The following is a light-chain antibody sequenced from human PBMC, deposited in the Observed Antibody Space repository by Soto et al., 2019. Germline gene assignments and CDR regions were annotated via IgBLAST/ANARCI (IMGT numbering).Light chain of an antibody. CDR2: AAS. CDR1: QGISNY. Sequence: DIQMTQSPSSLPASVGDRVTITCRASQGISNYLAWYQQKPGKVPKLLIYAASTLQSGVPSRFSGSGSGTDLTLTISSLQPEDVATYYCQKYNSAPPWTFGQGTKVEIK. CDR3: QKYNSAPPWT. J-gene: IGKJ1*01. V-gene: IGKV1-27*01.